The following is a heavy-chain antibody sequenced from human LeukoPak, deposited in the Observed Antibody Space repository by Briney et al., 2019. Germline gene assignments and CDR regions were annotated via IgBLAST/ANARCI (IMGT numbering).Heavy chain of an antibody. V-gene: IGHV4-59*01. CDR1: GGSISSYY. CDR2: IYYSGST. Sequence: SETLSLTCSVSGGSISSYYWSWIRQPPGKGLEWIGYIYYSGSTNYNPSLKSRVTISVDTSKNQFSLKLSSVTAADTAVYYCARRGVVVPHDAFDIWGQGTMVTVSS. J-gene: IGHJ3*02. D-gene: IGHD2-2*01. CDR3: ARRGVVVPHDAFDI.